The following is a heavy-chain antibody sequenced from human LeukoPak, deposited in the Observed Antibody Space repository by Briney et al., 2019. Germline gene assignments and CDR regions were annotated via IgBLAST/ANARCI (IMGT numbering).Heavy chain of an antibody. Sequence: PGGSLRLSCAASGFTFSSYGMHWVRQAPGKGLEWVAVISYDGSNKYYADSVKGRLTISRDNSKNTLYLQMNSLRAEDTAVYYCAKDGGQLGAGDYWGQGTLVTVSS. D-gene: IGHD6-6*01. J-gene: IGHJ4*02. CDR1: GFTFSSYG. CDR2: ISYDGSNK. V-gene: IGHV3-30*18. CDR3: AKDGGQLGAGDY.